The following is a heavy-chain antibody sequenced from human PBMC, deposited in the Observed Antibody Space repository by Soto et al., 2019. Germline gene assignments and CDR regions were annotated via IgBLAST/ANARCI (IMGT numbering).Heavy chain of an antibody. D-gene: IGHD2-15*01. J-gene: IGHJ4*02. V-gene: IGHV3-7*01. Sequence: EVQLVESGGGLVQPGGSLRLSCVASGFTISTYWMSWVRQAPGKGLEWVANIKQDGGEKYYVDSVKGRFTVSRDNAKNSLYLQMNSLSAEDTAVYYCARLVARQCLSYWGQGTLVTVFS. CDR1: GFTISTYW. CDR2: IKQDGGEK. CDR3: ARLVARQCLSY.